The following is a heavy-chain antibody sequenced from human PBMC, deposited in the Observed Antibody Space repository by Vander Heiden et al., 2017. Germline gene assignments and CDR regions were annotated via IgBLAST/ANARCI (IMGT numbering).Heavy chain of an antibody. J-gene: IGHJ4*02. D-gene: IGHD1-1*01. CDR2: IKSKTDGGTT. V-gene: IGHV3-15*01. Sequence: LEWVGRIKSKTDGGTTDYAAPVKGRFTISRDDSKNTLYLQMNSLKTEDTAVYYCTTGKDNWGRFDYWGQGTLVTVSS. CDR3: TTGKDNWGRFDY.